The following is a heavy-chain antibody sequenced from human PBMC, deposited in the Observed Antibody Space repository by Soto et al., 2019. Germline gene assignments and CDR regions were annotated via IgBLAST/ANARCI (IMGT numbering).Heavy chain of an antibody. CDR1: GFTFSSYW. Sequence: VQLVESGGGLVQPGGSLRLSCAASGFTFSSYWMHWVRQAPGKGLVWVSRINSDGSSTSYADSVKGRFTISRDNAKNTLYLQMNSLRAEDTAVYYCARERSYCSGGSCRSFDIWGQGTMVTVSS. CDR2: INSDGSST. V-gene: IGHV3-74*01. D-gene: IGHD2-15*01. CDR3: ARERSYCSGGSCRSFDI. J-gene: IGHJ3*02.